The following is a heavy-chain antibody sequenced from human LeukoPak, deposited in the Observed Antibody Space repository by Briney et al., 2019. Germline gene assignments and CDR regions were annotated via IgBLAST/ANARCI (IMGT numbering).Heavy chain of an antibody. CDR2: IRSKANNYVT. CDR1: GFTFSNYW. V-gene: IGHV3-73*01. D-gene: IGHD3-16*01. J-gene: IGHJ4*02. Sequence: GGSLRLSCAASGFTFSNYWMSWVRQAPGKGLEWVGRIRSKANNYVTAYAASVKGRFTISRNDSQNTAYLEMNSLKTEDTAVYYCATDPDEKQLMFDYWGQGTLVTVSS. CDR3: ATDPDEKQLMFDY.